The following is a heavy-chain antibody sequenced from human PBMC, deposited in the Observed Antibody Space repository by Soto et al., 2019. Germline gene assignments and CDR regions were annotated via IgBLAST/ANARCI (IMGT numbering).Heavy chain of an antibody. CDR1: GGNFTSYA. V-gene: IGHV1-69*13. Sequence: GASVKVSCKASGGNFTSYAISWVRQAPGQGLEFMGGIVPLFGTTNYAHKFRGRVTVTADESTSTVYMEMTSLRSEDTAVYYCAKASGRSSYNWFDPWGQGTLVTVSS. D-gene: IGHD6-6*01. J-gene: IGHJ5*02. CDR3: AKASGRSSYNWFDP. CDR2: IVPLFGTT.